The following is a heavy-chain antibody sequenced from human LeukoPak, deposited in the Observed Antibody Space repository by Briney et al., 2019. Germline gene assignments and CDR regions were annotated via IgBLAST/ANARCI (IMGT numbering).Heavy chain of an antibody. Sequence: ASVKVSCKASGYSFTNYGITWVRQAPGQGLEWMGWISPYNGNTNYAQKLQGRVTMTRDTSTSTAYMELRSLRSDDTAVYYCATRQGLSWFDPWGQGTLVTVSS. CDR2: ISPYNGNT. CDR1: GYSFTNYG. CDR3: ATRQGLSWFDP. D-gene: IGHD2-8*01. J-gene: IGHJ5*02. V-gene: IGHV1-18*01.